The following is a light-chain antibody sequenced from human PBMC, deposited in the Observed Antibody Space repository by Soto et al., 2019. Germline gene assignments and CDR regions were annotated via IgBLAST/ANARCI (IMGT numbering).Light chain of an antibody. CDR2: YAS. CDR3: QQYYSYPLT. V-gene: IGKV1-5*01. J-gene: IGKJ4*01. CDR1: QSISSW. Sequence: DIQMTQSPSTLSASVGDRVTITCRAIQSISSWLAWYQQKPGKAPKLLIYYASSLESGVPSRFRGSGSGTEFTLTISCLQSEDFATYYCQQYYSYPLTFGGGTKVDIK.